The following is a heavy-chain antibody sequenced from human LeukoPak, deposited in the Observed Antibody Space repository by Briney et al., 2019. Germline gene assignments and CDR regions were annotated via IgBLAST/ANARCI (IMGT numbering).Heavy chain of an antibody. J-gene: IGHJ4*02. V-gene: IGHV1-3*03. D-gene: IGHD5-18*01. CDR1: GYTFMNYA. CDR2: IYTGNGNT. Sequence: ASVKVSCKSAGYTFMNYAIDRVRQAPGQSIGWMGGIYTGNGNTKYSEVFKGRVTITRDTSESIVYMELSGLRSDDMAVYYCARTARGYSYGLAYWGKGTLVTVS. CDR3: ARTARGYSYGLAY.